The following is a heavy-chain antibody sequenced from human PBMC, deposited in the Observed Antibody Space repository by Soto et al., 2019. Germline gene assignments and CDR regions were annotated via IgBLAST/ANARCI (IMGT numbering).Heavy chain of an antibody. CDR1: GFTFSSYG. V-gene: IGHV3-30*18. Sequence: QVQLVESGGGVVQPGRSLRLSCAASGFTFSSYGMHWVRQAPGKGLEWVAVISYDGSNKYYADSVKGRFTISRDNSKNTLYLQMNSLRAEDTALYYCAKSGYYYGSGSYYNPIDYWGQGTLVTVSS. J-gene: IGHJ4*02. D-gene: IGHD3-10*01. CDR3: AKSGYYYGSGSYYNPIDY. CDR2: ISYDGSNK.